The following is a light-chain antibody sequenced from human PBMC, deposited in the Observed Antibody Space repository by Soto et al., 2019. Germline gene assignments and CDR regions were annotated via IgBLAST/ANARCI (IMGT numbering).Light chain of an antibody. Sequence: QSVLTQPPSVSAAPGQKVTISCSGSSSNIAVNYVSWYHQLPGTAPKLLIYDNDKRPSGIPDRFSGSKSGTSATLGITGLQAGDEADYYCATWDSSLSVGLFGGGTKLTVL. J-gene: IGLJ3*02. V-gene: IGLV1-51*01. CDR2: DND. CDR3: ATWDSSLSVGL. CDR1: SSNIAVNY.